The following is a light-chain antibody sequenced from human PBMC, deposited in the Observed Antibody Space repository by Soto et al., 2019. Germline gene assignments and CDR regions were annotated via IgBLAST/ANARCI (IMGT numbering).Light chain of an antibody. V-gene: IGKV1-39*01. J-gene: IGKJ1*01. CDR2: AAS. CDR3: QQSYSTLWT. CDR1: QSIGSY. Sequence: DIQMTQSPSSLSASVGDRVTITCRASQSIGSYLKWYQQKPGKAPKLLIYAASSLKRGVPSRFSGSGSGTDFTLTISSLQPEDFATYFCQQSYSTLWTFGQGTKVEIK.